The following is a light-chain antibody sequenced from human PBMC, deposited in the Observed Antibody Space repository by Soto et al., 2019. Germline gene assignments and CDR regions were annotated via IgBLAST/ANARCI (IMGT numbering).Light chain of an antibody. CDR1: SSDVGGYNY. CDR3: GSYTGSNTLGV. J-gene: IGLJ3*02. CDR2: DVS. V-gene: IGLV2-14*03. Sequence: QSALTQPASVSGSPGHSITISCTGTSSDVGGYNYVSWYQQHPGKAPKLMIYDVSSRPSGVSDRFSGSKSGNTASLTISGLQPEDEADYSCGSYTGSNTLGVFGGGTKLTVL.